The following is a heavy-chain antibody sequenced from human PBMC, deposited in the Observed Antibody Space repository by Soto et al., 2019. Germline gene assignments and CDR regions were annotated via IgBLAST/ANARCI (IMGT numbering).Heavy chain of an antibody. CDR1: GYSFTSYW. CDR2: IYPGDSDT. J-gene: IGHJ6*02. CDR3: GRHGSDIRKYYFYYFGMDV. Sequence: GESLKISCKGSGYSFTSYWIGWVRQMPGKGLEWMGIIYPGDSDTRYSPSFQGQVTISADKSISTAYLQWSSLKASDTAMYYCGRHGSDIRKYYFYYFGMDVWGQGTTVTVSS. V-gene: IGHV5-51*01. D-gene: IGHD3-9*01.